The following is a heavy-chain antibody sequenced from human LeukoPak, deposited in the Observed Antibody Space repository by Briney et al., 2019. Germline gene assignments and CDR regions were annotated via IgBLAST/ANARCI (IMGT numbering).Heavy chain of an antibody. Sequence: GGSLRLSCAASGFTFSSYGMSWVRQAPGKGLEWVSAISGSGGSTYYADSVKGRFTISRDNSKNTLYLQMNSLRAEDTAVYYCAKGGRLRFLEWQTEYYFVYWGQGTLVTVSS. CDR1: GFTFSSYG. CDR3: AKGGRLRFLEWQTEYYFVY. CDR2: ISGSGGST. V-gene: IGHV3-23*01. J-gene: IGHJ4*02. D-gene: IGHD3-3*01.